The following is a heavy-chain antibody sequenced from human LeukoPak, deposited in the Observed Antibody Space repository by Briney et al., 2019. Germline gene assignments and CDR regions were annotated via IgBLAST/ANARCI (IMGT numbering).Heavy chain of an antibody. Sequence: PGGSLRLSCAASGFNFANHAMSWVRQTPGKGLEWVSAISGGGDITYYADSVRGRFTISRDNSKDTLFLQIHSLRPGDTAVYYCVREDTPATANYWGQGTLVTISS. J-gene: IGHJ4*02. CDR2: ISGGGDIT. D-gene: IGHD2-21*02. CDR3: VREDTPATANY. CDR1: GFNFANHA. V-gene: IGHV3-23*01.